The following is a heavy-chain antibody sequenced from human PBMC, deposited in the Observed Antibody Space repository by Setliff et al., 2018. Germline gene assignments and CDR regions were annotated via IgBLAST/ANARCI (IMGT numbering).Heavy chain of an antibody. CDR2: LNPKNNDT. D-gene: IGHD3-9*01. Sequence: ASVKVSCKTSGYTFTDYYIHWVRQAPGEGLEWMGWLNPKNNDTSYAQKFLGRVTMTRDTSISAAYMELITWRSDDTALYYCARDPLPKHYDVVTGYYSAPNYYYMDVWGKGTTVTVSS. CDR3: ARDPLPKHYDVVTGYYSAPNYYYMDV. V-gene: IGHV1-2*02. J-gene: IGHJ6*03. CDR1: GYTFTDYY.